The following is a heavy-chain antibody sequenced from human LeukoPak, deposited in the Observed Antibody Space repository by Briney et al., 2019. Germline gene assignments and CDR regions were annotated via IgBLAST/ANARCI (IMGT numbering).Heavy chain of an antibody. V-gene: IGHV4-59*01. CDR3: ARVDYYGSGSST. CDR2: IYYSGST. Sequence: SETLSLTCTVSGGSISSYYWSWIWHPPGKGLEWIGYIYYSGSTNYNPSLKSRVTISVDTSKNQFSLKLSSVTAADTAVYYCARVDYYGSGSSTWGQGTLVTVSS. D-gene: IGHD3-10*01. CDR1: GGSISSYY. J-gene: IGHJ5*02.